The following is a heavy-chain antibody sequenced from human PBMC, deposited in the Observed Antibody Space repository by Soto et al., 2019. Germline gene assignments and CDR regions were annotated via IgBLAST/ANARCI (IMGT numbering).Heavy chain of an antibody. CDR1: GYTFTVYY. D-gene: IGHD1-26*01. Sequence: ASVKISCKASGYTFTVYYMHWVRQAPGQGLEWMGWINPKSGGTMYPQKFQGRVTMTWDTSISTAYMALTRLRSDDTAVYYCARDLAKGGGSAGFDYWGQGTLVTVSS. CDR3: ARDLAKGGGSAGFDY. CDR2: INPKSGGT. V-gene: IGHV1-2*02. J-gene: IGHJ4*02.